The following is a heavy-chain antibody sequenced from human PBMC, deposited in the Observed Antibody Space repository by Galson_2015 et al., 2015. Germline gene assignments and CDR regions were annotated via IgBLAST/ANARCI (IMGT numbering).Heavy chain of an antibody. V-gene: IGHV2-5*02. CDR1: GFSLSTSGVG. CDR3: AHRDGKWELSIFDY. J-gene: IGHJ4*02. D-gene: IGHD1-26*01. Sequence: PALVKPTQTLTLTCTFSGFSLSTSGVGVGWIRQPPGKALEWLALIYWDDDKRYSPSLKSRLTITKDTSKNQVVLTMTNMDPVDTATYYCAHRDGKWELSIFDYWGQGTLVTVSS. CDR2: IYWDDDK.